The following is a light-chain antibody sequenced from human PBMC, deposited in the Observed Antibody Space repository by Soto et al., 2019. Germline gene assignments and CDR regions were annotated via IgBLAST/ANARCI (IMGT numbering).Light chain of an antibody. J-gene: IGLJ1*01. Sequence: QSVLTQPASVSGSPGQSITISCTGTSSDVGGYNYVSWYQQHPGKAPKLMIYEVSNRPSGVSTRFSGSKSGDTASLNISGLQAEDEADYYCSSYTSGSTPLVFGTGTKGTVL. V-gene: IGLV2-14*01. CDR3: SSYTSGSTPLV. CDR2: EVS. CDR1: SSDVGGYNY.